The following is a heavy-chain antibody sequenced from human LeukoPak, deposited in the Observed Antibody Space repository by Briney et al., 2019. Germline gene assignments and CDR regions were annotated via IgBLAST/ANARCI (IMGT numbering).Heavy chain of an antibody. V-gene: IGHV3-21*01. D-gene: IGHD3-22*01. Sequence: GGSLRLSCAASGFTFSSYSMNWVRQGPGKGLEWVSSISSSSSYIYYADSVKGRFTISRDNAKNSLYLQMNSLRAEDTAVYYCARVDSSGYYSFDYWGQGTLVTVSS. J-gene: IGHJ4*02. CDR2: ISSSSSYI. CDR1: GFTFSSYS. CDR3: ARVDSSGYYSFDY.